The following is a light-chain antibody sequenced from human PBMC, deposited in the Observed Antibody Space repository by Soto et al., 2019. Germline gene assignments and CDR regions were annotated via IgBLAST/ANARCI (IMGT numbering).Light chain of an antibody. V-gene: IGKV3D-15*01. CDR3: QQYNDWPPIT. CDR2: GAS. CDR1: QSVSSS. Sequence: EIVMTQYPTTLSVSPGERATLSCRASQSVSSSLAWYQQKRGQAPRLLIYGASTRATGIPARFSGSGSGTEFTLTISSLQSEDFAVYYCQQYNDWPPITFGQGTRPEI. J-gene: IGKJ5*01.